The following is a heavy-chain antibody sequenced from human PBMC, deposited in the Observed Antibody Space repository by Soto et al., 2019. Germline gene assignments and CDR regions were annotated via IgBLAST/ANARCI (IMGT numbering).Heavy chain of an antibody. J-gene: IGHJ4*02. CDR1: GFTFSSYS. Sequence: EVQLVESGGGLVKPGGSLRLSCAASGFTFSSYSMNWVCQAPGKRLEWVSSISSSSSYIYYADSVKGRFTISRDNAKNSLYLQMNSLRAEDTAVYYCARDQPGYSYGYGLGYWGQGTLVTVSS. CDR3: ARDQPGYSYGYGLGY. CDR2: ISSSSSYI. V-gene: IGHV3-21*01. D-gene: IGHD5-18*01.